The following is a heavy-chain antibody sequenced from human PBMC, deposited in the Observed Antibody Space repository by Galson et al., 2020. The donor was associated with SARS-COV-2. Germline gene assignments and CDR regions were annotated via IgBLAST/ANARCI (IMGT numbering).Heavy chain of an antibody. V-gene: IGHV4-34*01. J-gene: IGHJ6*02. CDR2: ITHSGSS. Sequence: PSETLSLTCAVYGGSFNDYYWSWIRQPPGKGLEWIGGITHSGSSDYNPSLGGRATISVDTSKNQFSLRLNSVTAADTATYYCARVDDYYDYNANYLHHGMDVWGPGTTVTVS. D-gene: IGHD3-22*01. CDR1: GGSFNDYY. CDR3: ARVDDYYDYNANYLHHGMDV.